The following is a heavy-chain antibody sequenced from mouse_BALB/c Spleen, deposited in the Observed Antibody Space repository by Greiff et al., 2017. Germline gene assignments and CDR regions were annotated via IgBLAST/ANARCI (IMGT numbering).Heavy chain of an antibody. CDR3: ARIGDYYGSSGY. J-gene: IGHJ2*01. V-gene: IGHV5-12-2*01. Sequence: EVQVVESGGGLVQPGGSLKLSCAASGFTFSSYTMSWVRQTPEKRLEWVAYISNGGGSTYYPDTVKGRFTISRDNAKNTLYLQMSSLKSEDTAMYYCARIGDYYGSSGYWGQGTTLTVSS. CDR1: GFTFSSYT. D-gene: IGHD1-1*01. CDR2: ISNGGGST.